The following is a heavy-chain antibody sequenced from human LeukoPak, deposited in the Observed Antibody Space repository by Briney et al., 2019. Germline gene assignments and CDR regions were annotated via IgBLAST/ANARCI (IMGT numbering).Heavy chain of an antibody. D-gene: IGHD3-10*01. CDR3: ARGMVLGAFDI. Sequence: SETLSLTSTVSGGSISSYYWCWIRQPAGKGLEWIGRIYTSGSTNYNPSLKGRVTMSVDTPKNQFSLKLSSVTAAATAVYYCARGMVLGAFDIWGQGTMVTVSS. CDR1: GGSISSYY. V-gene: IGHV4-4*07. J-gene: IGHJ3*02. CDR2: IYTSGST.